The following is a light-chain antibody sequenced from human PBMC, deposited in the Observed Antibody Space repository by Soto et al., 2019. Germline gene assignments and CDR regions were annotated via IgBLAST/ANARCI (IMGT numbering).Light chain of an antibody. CDR3: QQRSNWPHS. V-gene: IGKV3-11*01. Sequence: EIVLTQSPATLSLSPGERATLSCRASRSVSFYLAWYQQKPGQAPRLLIYDASNRATGIPARFSGSGAGTDFTLTISSLVPDDFAVYFCQQRSNWPHSFGQGTKLEI. CDR1: RSVSFY. J-gene: IGKJ2*01. CDR2: DAS.